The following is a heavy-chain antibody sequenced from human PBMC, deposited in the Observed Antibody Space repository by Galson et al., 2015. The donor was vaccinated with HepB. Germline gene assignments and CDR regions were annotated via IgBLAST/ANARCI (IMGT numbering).Heavy chain of an antibody. J-gene: IGHJ4*02. CDR2: ISYDGSNK. CDR3: ARAKGNTPVVAATEGGFDY. CDR1: GFSFSSYA. D-gene: IGHD2-15*01. V-gene: IGHV3-30-3*01. Sequence: SLRLSCAASGFSFSSYAMHWVRQALGKGLAWVAVISYDGSNKYYADSVKGRFTISRDNSKNTPYLQMNSLRAEDTAVYYCARAKGNTPVVAATEGGFDYWGQGTLVTVSS.